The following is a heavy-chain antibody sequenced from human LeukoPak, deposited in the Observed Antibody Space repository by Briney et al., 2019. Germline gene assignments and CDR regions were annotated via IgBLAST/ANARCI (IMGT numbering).Heavy chain of an antibody. D-gene: IGHD3-3*01. J-gene: IGHJ4*02. CDR3: ARLPTIFGVVTSYYFDY. Sequence: PSETLSLTCAVYGGSFSGYYWSWIRQPPGKGLEWIGEINHSGSTNYNPSLKSRVTISVDTSKNQFSLKLSSVTAADTAVYYCARLPTIFGVVTSYYFDYWGQGTLVTVSS. CDR2: INHSGST. CDR1: GGSFSGYY. V-gene: IGHV4-34*01.